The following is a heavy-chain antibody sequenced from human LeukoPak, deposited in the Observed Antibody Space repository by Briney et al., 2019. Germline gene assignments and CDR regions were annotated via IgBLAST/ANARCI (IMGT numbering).Heavy chain of an antibody. V-gene: IGHV3-30-3*01. CDR1: GFTFSSYA. D-gene: IGHD2-2*01. Sequence: GGSLRPSCAASGFTFSSYAMHWVRQAPGKGLEWVAVISYDGSNKYHADSVKGRFTISRDNSKNTLYLQMNSLRAEDTVVYYCARGVVPAACFDYWGQGTLVTVSS. CDR3: ARGVVPAACFDY. CDR2: ISYDGSNK. J-gene: IGHJ4*02.